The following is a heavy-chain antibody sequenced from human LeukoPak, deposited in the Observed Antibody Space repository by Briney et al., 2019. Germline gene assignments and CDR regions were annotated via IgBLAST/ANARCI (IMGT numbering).Heavy chain of an antibody. Sequence: GGSLRLSCAASGFTFSSYAMHWVRQAPGKGLEWVSSISSSSSYIYYADSVKGRFTISRDNAKNSLYLQMNSLRAEDTAVYYCAIFEAAAGTAYDYWGQGTLVTVSS. CDR2: ISSSSSYI. CDR1: GFTFSSYA. J-gene: IGHJ4*02. CDR3: AIFEAAAGTAYDY. D-gene: IGHD6-13*01. V-gene: IGHV3-21*01.